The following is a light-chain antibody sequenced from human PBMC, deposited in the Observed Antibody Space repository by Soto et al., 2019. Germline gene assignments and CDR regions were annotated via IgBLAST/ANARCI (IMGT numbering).Light chain of an antibody. J-gene: IGLJ1*01. Sequence: QSALTQPRSVSGSPGQSVTISCTGTSSDVGGYNYVSWYQQHPGKAPKLMIYDVSKRPSGVSDRFSGSKSGNTASLTISGLPAEDEADYYFNSFTSSTTYVFGTATNVTVL. CDR3: NSFTSSTTYV. CDR2: DVS. CDR1: SSDVGGYNY. V-gene: IGLV2-11*01.